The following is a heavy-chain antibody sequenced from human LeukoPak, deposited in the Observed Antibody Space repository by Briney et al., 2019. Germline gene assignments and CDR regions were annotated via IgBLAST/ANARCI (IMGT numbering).Heavy chain of an antibody. CDR2: IGPKSADT. D-gene: IGHD6-19*01. V-gene: IGHV1-2*02. CDR3: ARDGVAGRSDAFDL. CDR1: GYTFTDYY. J-gene: IGHJ3*01. Sequence: ASVKVSCKASGYTFTDYYIHWVRQAPGQGVEWMTYIGPKSADTHYAQKFQGRVTITLDTTISTAYMELKWQTADDTAVYYCARDGVAGRSDAFDLWGQGTMVTVSS.